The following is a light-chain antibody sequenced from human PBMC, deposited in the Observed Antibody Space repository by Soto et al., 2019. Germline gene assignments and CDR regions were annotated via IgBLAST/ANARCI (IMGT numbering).Light chain of an antibody. V-gene: IGKV1-27*01. CDR3: QNYHSASRT. J-gene: IGKJ3*01. CDR2: GAT. CDR1: QDISNY. Sequence: DIQMTQSPSSLSASVGDRVTITCRASQDISNYLGWYQQRPGKVPKLLIYGATSLQSGVPPRFIGNGSGTDFTLTISSLQPEDVAADYGQNYHSASRTFGPGTRVDIK.